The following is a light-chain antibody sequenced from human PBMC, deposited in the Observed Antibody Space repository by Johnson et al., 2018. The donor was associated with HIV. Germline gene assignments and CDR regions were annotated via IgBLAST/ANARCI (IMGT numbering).Light chain of an antibody. CDR3: GTWDNSLRAPYV. CDR1: RSNIGNNY. CDR2: ENN. Sequence: QSVLTQPPSVSAAPGQKVTISCSGSRSNIGNNYVSWYQQLPGTAPKLLIYENNKRPSGIPDRFSGSKSGTSATLGITGLQTGDEADYYCGTWDNSLRAPYVFGTGTKVTVL. J-gene: IGLJ1*01. V-gene: IGLV1-51*02.